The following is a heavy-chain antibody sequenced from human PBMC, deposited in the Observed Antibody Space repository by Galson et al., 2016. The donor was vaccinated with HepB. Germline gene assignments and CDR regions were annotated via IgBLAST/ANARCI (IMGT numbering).Heavy chain of an antibody. J-gene: IGHJ5*02. V-gene: IGHV3-23*01. CDR2: ISGSGGST. Sequence: SLRLSCAASGFTFSRHAMSWVRQAPGKGLEWVSVISGSGGSTNYADSVKGRFTISRDNSKNTLYLQLTRLRVEDTAVYYCAKCPNVVIVPEYNWFDPWGEGTVVTVSS. D-gene: IGHD2-21*01. CDR1: GFTFSRHA. CDR3: AKCPNVVIVPEYNWFDP.